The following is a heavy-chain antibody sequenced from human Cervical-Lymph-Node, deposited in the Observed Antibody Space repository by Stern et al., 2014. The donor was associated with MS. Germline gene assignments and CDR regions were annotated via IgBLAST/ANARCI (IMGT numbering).Heavy chain of an antibody. J-gene: IGHJ4*02. CDR1: GGSISSSSYY. D-gene: IGHD3-22*01. CDR2: IYYSGST. V-gene: IGHV4-39*01. CDR3: ARLAHYYDSSGYSQYYFDY. Sequence: QLQLQESGPGLVKPSATLSLTCTVSGGSISSSSYYWGWIRQPPGKGLEWLGSIYYSGSTYSNPSHKIRVTISVDTPKTQSSLKRSSVTAADTAVYYCARLAHYYDSSGYSQYYFDYWGQGTLVTVSS.